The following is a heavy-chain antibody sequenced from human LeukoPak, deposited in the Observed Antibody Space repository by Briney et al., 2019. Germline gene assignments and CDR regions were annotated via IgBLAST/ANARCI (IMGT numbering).Heavy chain of an antibody. CDR1: GFTFSNYW. D-gene: IGHD1-26*01. CDR2: IKQDGSEK. J-gene: IGHJ4*02. CDR3: ASEMGAPFGY. Sequence: GGSLRLSCAASGFTFSNYWMSWVRQAPGKGLEWVANIKQDGSEKYYVDSVKGRFTISRDNAKNSLYLQMNSLRAEDTAVYYCASEMGAPFGYWGQGTLVTVSS. V-gene: IGHV3-7*01.